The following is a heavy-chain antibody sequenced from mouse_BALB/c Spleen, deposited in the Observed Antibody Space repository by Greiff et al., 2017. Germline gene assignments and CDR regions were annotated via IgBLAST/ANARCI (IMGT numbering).Heavy chain of an antibody. CDR2: IDPYNGGT. D-gene: IGHD2-1*01. Sequence: EVQLQQSGPELGKPGASVKISCKASGYSFTGYNMYWVKQSHRKSLEWIGYIDPYNGGTSYNQKSKGKATLTVDKSSSTAYMHLNSLTSEDSAIYYCARRGNYGDYYAMDYWGQGTSVTVSS. CDR1: GYSFTGYN. CDR3: ARRGNYGDYYAMDY. V-gene: IGHV1S135*01. J-gene: IGHJ4*01.